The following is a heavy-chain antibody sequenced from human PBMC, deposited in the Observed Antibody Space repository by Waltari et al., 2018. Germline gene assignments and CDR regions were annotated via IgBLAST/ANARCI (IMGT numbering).Heavy chain of an antibody. D-gene: IGHD3-3*01. J-gene: IGHJ6*02. V-gene: IGHV2-5*01. CDR1: GFSLSSSGVG. CDR3: AHSDLDFWSGPPRLGMDV. CDR2: IYWNDDK. Sequence: QITLKESGPTPVKPTQTLTLTCTFSGFSLSSSGVGVGWIRQPPGKALEWLALIYWNDDKRYSPSLKSRLTITKDTSKNQVVLTMTNMDPVDTATYYCAHSDLDFWSGPPRLGMDVWGQGTTVTVSS.